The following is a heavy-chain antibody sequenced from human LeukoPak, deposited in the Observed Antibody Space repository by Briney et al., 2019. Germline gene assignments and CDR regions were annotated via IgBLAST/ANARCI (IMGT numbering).Heavy chain of an antibody. V-gene: IGHV3-30*04. Sequence: GGSLRLSCAASGFTFSSYAMHWVRQAPGKGLEWVAVISYDGSNTYYADSVKGRFTISRDNSKNTLYLQMNSLRAENTAVYFCARDGHYYDSSGYYSLDYWGQGTLVTVSS. CDR2: ISYDGSNT. D-gene: IGHD3-22*01. CDR1: GFTFSSYA. CDR3: ARDGHYYDSSGYYSLDY. J-gene: IGHJ4*02.